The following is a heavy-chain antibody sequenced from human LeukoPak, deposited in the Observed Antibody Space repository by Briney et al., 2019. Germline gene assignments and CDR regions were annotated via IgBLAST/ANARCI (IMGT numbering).Heavy chain of an antibody. J-gene: IGHJ4*02. CDR3: ARGLRRDYVNY. V-gene: IGHV3-7*01. Sequence: GGSLRLSCAASGFTFSSYRMSWVRQAPGKGLEWVANIKQDGSEKYYVDSVKGRFTISRDNAKNSLYLQMNSLRAEDTAVYYCARGLRRDYVNYWGQGTLVTVSS. CDR2: IKQDGSEK. D-gene: IGHD4-17*01. CDR1: GFTFSSYR.